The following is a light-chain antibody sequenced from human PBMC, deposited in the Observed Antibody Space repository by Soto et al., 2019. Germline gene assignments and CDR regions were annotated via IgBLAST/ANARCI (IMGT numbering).Light chain of an antibody. CDR1: SSNIGAGYD. Sequence: HSVLTQPPSVSGAPGQRVTISCTGSSSNIGAGYDVHWYQQLPGTAPKLLIYGNSNRPSGVPDRFSGSKSGTSASLAITGLQAEDDADYYCQSYDSSLSGVVFGGGTKLTVL. CDR3: QSYDSSLSGVV. V-gene: IGLV1-40*01. J-gene: IGLJ2*01. CDR2: GNS.